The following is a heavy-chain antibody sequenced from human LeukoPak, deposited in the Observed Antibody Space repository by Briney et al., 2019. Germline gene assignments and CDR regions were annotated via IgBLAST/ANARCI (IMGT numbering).Heavy chain of an antibody. Sequence: GGSLRLSCAASGFTFSSYAMHWVRQAPGKGLEWVAVKSSDGNNKYYADSVKGRFTISRANSKNTLYLQMNSLRADDTAVYYCARESPFDYWGQGTLVTVSS. CDR3: ARESPFDY. V-gene: IGHV3-30-3*01. CDR2: KSSDGNNK. J-gene: IGHJ4*02. CDR1: GFTFSSYA.